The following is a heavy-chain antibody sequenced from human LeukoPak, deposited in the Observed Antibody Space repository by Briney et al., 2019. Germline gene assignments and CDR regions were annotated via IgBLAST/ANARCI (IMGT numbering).Heavy chain of an antibody. CDR2: ISGSGGST. V-gene: IGHV3-23*01. CDR1: GFTFSSYA. J-gene: IGHJ4*02. D-gene: IGHD2-15*01. Sequence: PGGSLRLSCAASGFTFSSYAMSWARQAPGKGLEWVSAISGSGGSTYYADSVKGRFTISRDNSKNTLYLQMNSLRAEDTAVYYCAKGDCSGGSCSSPFDYWGQGTLVTVSS. CDR3: AKGDCSGGSCSSPFDY.